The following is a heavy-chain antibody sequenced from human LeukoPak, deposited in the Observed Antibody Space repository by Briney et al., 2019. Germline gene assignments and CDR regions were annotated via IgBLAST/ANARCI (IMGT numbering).Heavy chain of an antibody. Sequence: GGSLRLSCAATGFTLGNYGIHWVRQAPGKGLEWVAGIWFDGSKRYYADSVKGRFTISRDNSKNEVYLQMNSLRVEDTAVYYCARDYKYAFDNWGQGTLVTVSS. V-gene: IGHV3-33*01. CDR3: ARDYKYAFDN. J-gene: IGHJ4*02. CDR1: GFTLGNYG. CDR2: IWFDGSKR. D-gene: IGHD5-24*01.